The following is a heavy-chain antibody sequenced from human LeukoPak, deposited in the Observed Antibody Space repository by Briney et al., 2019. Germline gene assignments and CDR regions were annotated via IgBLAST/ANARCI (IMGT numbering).Heavy chain of an antibody. Sequence: SETLSLTCTVSGGSISSYYWSWIRQPAGKGLEWIGRMYSSGSTNYNPSLKSRVTMSVDTSKNQFSLKLSSVTAADTAVYYCARQRADRIFGVVMGFGLDYWGRGTLVTVSS. CDR1: GGSISSYY. V-gene: IGHV4-4*07. CDR3: ARQRADRIFGVVMGFGLDY. CDR2: MYSSGST. J-gene: IGHJ4*02. D-gene: IGHD3-3*02.